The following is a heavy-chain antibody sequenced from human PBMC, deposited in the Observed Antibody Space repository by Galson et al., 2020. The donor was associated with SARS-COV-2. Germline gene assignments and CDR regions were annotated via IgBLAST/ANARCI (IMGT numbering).Heavy chain of an antibody. CDR1: GFTFSSNA. CDR2: ISDDGNKK. Sequence: QLGESLKISCAASGFTFSSNAMHWVRQAPGKGLQWVAVISDDGNKKYYVDSVKGRFAISRDNSENTLYLQMHSLRPEDTATYYCATERYTNSRGLESWGQGTRVTVSS. CDR3: ATERYTNSRGLES. J-gene: IGHJ5*02. V-gene: IGHV3-30*09. D-gene: IGHD3-3*01.